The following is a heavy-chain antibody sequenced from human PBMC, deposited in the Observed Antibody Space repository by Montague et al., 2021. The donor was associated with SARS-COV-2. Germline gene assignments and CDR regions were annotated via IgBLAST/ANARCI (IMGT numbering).Heavy chain of an antibody. CDR3: ARAPIYRSSWYAYFDY. Sequence: SDTLSLTRTVSGHSMNNYYWSWIRQPPGKGLEWIGYINYSGSTHYNPSLQSRVTLSKDTSKNQFTLRLTSVTAADTAMYFCARAPIYRSSWYAYFDYWGQGTLVTVSS. CDR2: INYSGST. CDR1: GHSMNNYY. J-gene: IGHJ4*02. D-gene: IGHD6-13*01. V-gene: IGHV4-59*07.